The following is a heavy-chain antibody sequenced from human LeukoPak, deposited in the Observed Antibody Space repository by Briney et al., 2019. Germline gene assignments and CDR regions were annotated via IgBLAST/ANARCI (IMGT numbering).Heavy chain of an antibody. J-gene: IGHJ4*02. V-gene: IGHV3-33*01. CDR2: IWYDGSNK. CDR1: GFTFSSYG. Sequence: PGGSLRLSCAASGFTFSSYGMHWVRQAPGKGLEWVAVIWYDGSNKYYADSVKGRFTISRDNSKNTLYLQTNSLRAEDTAVYYCARAIAVEYYFDYWGQGTLVTVSS. CDR3: ARAIAVEYYFDY. D-gene: IGHD6-19*01.